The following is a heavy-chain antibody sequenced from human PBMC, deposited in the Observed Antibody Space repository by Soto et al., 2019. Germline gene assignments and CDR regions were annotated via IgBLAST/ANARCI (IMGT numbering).Heavy chain of an antibody. V-gene: IGHV1-2*04. D-gene: IGHD6-6*01. CDR2: INPNSGGT. Sequence: ASVKVSCKASGYTFTGYYMHWLRQAPGQGLEWMGWINPNSGGTNYAQKFQGWVTMTRDTSISTAYMELSRLRSDDTAVYYCARGLSLRIAALRDYYYYYGMDVWGQGTTVTVSS. CDR1: GYTFTGYY. CDR3: ARGLSLRIAALRDYYYYYGMDV. J-gene: IGHJ6*02.